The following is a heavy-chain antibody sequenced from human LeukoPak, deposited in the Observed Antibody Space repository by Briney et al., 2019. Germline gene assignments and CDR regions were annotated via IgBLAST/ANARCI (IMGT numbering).Heavy chain of an antibody. CDR2: VHYSGST. V-gene: IGHV4-59*08. Sequence: SETLSLTCTVSGGSISTYYWSWIRQPPGKGLEWVGYVHYSGSTNYNPSLKSRVSISVDTSKNQFSLKMTSLTAADTAVYYCVRPASSWPPDEFDIWGQGTVVTVSS. CDR3: VRPASSWPPDEFDI. CDR1: GGSISTYY. J-gene: IGHJ3*02. D-gene: IGHD6-13*01.